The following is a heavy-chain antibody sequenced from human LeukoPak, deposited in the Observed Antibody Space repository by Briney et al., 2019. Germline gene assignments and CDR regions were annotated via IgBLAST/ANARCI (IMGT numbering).Heavy chain of an antibody. D-gene: IGHD3-3*01. V-gene: IGHV4-39*07. CDR1: GGSISSSSYY. CDR3: ARDGVLGPKNWFDP. Sequence: SETLSLTCSVSGGSISSSSYYWGWIRQPPGKGLEWIGSNSYSGNTDHNPSLKSRATLSLDTSKNQFSLKLSSVTAADTAVYYCARDGVLGPKNWFDPWGQGILVTVSS. CDR2: NSYSGNT. J-gene: IGHJ5*02.